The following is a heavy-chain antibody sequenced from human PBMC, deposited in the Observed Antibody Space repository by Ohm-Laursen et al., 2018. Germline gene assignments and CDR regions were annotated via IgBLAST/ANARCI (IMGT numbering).Heavy chain of an antibody. CDR2: ISYDGSNK. CDR3: ARGARLYLYYFDY. D-gene: IGHD2-2*01. V-gene: IGHV3-30*03. J-gene: IGHJ4*02. Sequence: SLRLSCAASGFTFRTYGMHWVRQAPGKGLEWVAVISYDGSNKYYADSVKGRFTISRDNSKNTLYLQMTSLRAEDTAVYYCARGARLYLYYFDYWGQGTLVTVSS. CDR1: GFTFRTYG.